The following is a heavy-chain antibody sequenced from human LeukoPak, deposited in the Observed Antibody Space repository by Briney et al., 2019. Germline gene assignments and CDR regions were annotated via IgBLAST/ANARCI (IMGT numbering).Heavy chain of an antibody. CDR1: GGSISSYY. CDR3: GGITGTQRGFDI. CDR2: IYYSGST. V-gene: IGHV4-59*01. D-gene: IGHD1-20*01. Sequence: KASETLSLTCTVSGGSISSYYWNWIRQPPGKGLDWIGYIYYSGSTNYNPSLKSRVTISLDTSKNQFSLRLSSVTAADTAVYYCGGITGTQRGFDIWGQGTMVTVSS. J-gene: IGHJ3*02.